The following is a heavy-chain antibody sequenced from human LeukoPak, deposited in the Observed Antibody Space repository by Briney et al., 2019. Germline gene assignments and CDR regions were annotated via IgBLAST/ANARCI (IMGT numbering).Heavy chain of an antibody. Sequence: GGSLRLPCAASGFTFSSYAMHWVRQAPGKGLEWVAVISYDGSNKYYADSVKGRFTISRDNSKNTLYLQMNSLRAEDTAVYYCARERLRLGRNYYYGMDVWGQGTTVTVSS. J-gene: IGHJ6*02. CDR3: ARERLRLGRNYYYGMDV. V-gene: IGHV3-30*04. CDR1: GFTFSSYA. CDR2: ISYDGSNK. D-gene: IGHD3-16*01.